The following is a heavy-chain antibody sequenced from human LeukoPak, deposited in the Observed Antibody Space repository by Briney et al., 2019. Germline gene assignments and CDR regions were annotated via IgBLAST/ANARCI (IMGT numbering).Heavy chain of an antibody. J-gene: IGHJ6*02. Sequence: GGSLRLSCAASGFTFSDYNMNWVRQAPGKGLGWVSYINYRGSTIHYADSVNGRFTISSDNPKNSLYLQMHSLSAEHPAVCYLPGSIGLIGGGVDFWGRGTTVTVSS. CDR1: GFTFSDYN. D-gene: IGHD4-23*01. CDR3: PGSIGLIGGGVDF. V-gene: IGHV3-11*01. CDR2: INYRGSTI.